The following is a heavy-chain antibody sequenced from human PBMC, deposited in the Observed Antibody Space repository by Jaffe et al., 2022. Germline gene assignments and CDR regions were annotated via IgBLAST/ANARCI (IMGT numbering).Heavy chain of an antibody. D-gene: IGHD6-13*01. CDR1: GFTFSSYG. CDR3: AKDPVGYSSSRYYYFDY. Sequence: QVQLVESGGGVVQPGGSLRLSCAASGFTFSSYGMHWVRQAPGKGLEWVAFIRYDGSNKYYADSVKGRFTISRDNSKNTLYLQMNSLRAEDTAVYYCAKDPVGYSSSRYYYFDYWGQGTLVTVSS. CDR2: IRYDGSNK. V-gene: IGHV3-30*02. J-gene: IGHJ4*02.